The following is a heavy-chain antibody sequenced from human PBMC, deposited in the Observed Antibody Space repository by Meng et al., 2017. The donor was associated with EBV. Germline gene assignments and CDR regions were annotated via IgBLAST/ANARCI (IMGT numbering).Heavy chain of an antibody. J-gene: IGHJ4*02. Sequence: QGQVGKSGAEVKKPGSSVKVSCKASRGNFRSYAISCVRQAPGQGLEWMGGIIPIFGTANYAQKFPGRVTITADKSTSTAYMELSSLRSEDTAVYYCARAEIAAAGRLDYWGQGTLVTVSS. D-gene: IGHD6-13*01. CDR2: IIPIFGTA. CDR3: ARAEIAAAGRLDY. CDR1: RGNFRSYA. V-gene: IGHV1-69*06.